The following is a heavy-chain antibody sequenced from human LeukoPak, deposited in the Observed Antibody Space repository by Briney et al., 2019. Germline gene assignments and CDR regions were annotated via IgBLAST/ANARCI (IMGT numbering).Heavy chain of an antibody. CDR3: ARRGAVNGMDV. Sequence: PSETLSLTCTVSGGSISSYYWSWIRQPPGKGLEWIGYIYYSGSTNYNPSLKSRVTISVDTSKNQLSLKLSSVTAADTAVYYCARRGAVNGMDVWGQGTTVTVSS. D-gene: IGHD6-19*01. CDR1: GGSISSYY. V-gene: IGHV4-59*01. J-gene: IGHJ6*02. CDR2: IYYSGST.